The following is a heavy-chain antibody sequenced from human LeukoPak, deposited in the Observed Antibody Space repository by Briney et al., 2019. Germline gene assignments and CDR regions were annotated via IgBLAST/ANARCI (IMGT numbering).Heavy chain of an antibody. CDR2: IYTSGST. CDR3: ARLPRRYYYGSGSTYYFDC. J-gene: IGHJ4*02. Sequence: SETLSLTCTVSGGSISSGSYYWSWIRQPAGKGLEWIGRIYTSGSTNYNPSLKSRVTISVDTSKNQFSLKLSSVTAADTAVYYCARLPRRYYYGSGSTYYFDCWGQGTLVTVSS. D-gene: IGHD3-10*01. V-gene: IGHV4-61*02. CDR1: GGSISSGSYY.